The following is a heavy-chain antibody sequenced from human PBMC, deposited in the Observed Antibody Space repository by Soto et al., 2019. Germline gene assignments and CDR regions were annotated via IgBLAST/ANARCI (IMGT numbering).Heavy chain of an antibody. Sequence: EVQLLESGGGLVQPGGSLRLSCAASGFTFSSYAMSWVRQAPGKGLEWVSAISGSGGSTYYADSEKGRLTISGDNSKNTLYLQMNSLRAEDTAVYYCAKDPSLGYCSGGSCYSRFATPDYWGQGTLVTVSS. CDR2: ISGSGGST. V-gene: IGHV3-23*01. J-gene: IGHJ4*02. CDR1: GFTFSSYA. CDR3: AKDPSLGYCSGGSCYSRFATPDY. D-gene: IGHD2-15*01.